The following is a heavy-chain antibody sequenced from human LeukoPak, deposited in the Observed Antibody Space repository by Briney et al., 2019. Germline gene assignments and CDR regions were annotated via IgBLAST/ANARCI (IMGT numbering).Heavy chain of an antibody. D-gene: IGHD4-17*01. J-gene: IGHJ3*02. CDR3: ARDSVTRGAFDI. Sequence: GGSLRLSCAAPGFTFSSYSMNWVRQAPGKGLEWVSYISSSSSTIYYADSVEGRFTISRDNVKNSLYLQMNSLRAEDTAVYYCARDSVTRGAFDIWGQGTMVTVSS. CDR2: ISSSSSTI. CDR1: GFTFSSYS. V-gene: IGHV3-48*01.